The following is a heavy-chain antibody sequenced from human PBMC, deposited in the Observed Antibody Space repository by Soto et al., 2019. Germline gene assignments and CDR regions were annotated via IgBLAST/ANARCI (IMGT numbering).Heavy chain of an antibody. J-gene: IGHJ4*02. V-gene: IGHV2-5*01. D-gene: IGHD1-1*01. CDR2: VYWHDAK. Sequence: QITLKHSGPTLVKPTQPLTLTCTVSGFSLTTPGLGVGWIRQPPGKALEWLTLVYWHDAKRYSSSLRDRLTIARDTSNNQVVLSMTNMDPEDSATYYCVRLMSTDTTGYFDYWGQGILVTVSS. CDR3: VRLMSTDTTGYFDY. CDR1: GFSLTTPGLG.